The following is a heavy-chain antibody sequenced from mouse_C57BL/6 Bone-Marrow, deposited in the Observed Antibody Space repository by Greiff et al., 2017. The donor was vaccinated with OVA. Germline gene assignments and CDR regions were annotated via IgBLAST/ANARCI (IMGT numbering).Heavy chain of an antibody. J-gene: IGHJ2*01. CDR2: IDPSDSYT. CDR3: ARSMVTTGGVHDY. CDR1: GYTFTSYW. V-gene: IGHV1-69*01. Sequence: QVQLQQPGAELVMPGASVKLSCKASGYTFTSYWMHWVKQRPGQGLEWIGEIDPSDSYTNYNQKFKGKSTLTVDKSSSTAYMQLSSLTSEDSAVYYCARSMVTTGGVHDYWGQGTTLTVSS. D-gene: IGHD2-2*01.